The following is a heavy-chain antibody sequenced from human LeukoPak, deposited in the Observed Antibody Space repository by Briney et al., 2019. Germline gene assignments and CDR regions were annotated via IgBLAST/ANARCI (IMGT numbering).Heavy chain of an antibody. D-gene: IGHD1-1*01. CDR3: TRVTSWRTGFDY. V-gene: IGHV3-9*01. Sequence: GGSLRLSCAASGFIFEAYGMYWVRHAPGKGLERVSGITWNSDVMAYADSVKGRFTISRDNAKNCLYLQMDSLTVEDTALYYCTRVTSWRTGFDYWGQGTLVTVSS. CDR2: ITWNSDVM. CDR1: GFIFEAYG. J-gene: IGHJ4*02.